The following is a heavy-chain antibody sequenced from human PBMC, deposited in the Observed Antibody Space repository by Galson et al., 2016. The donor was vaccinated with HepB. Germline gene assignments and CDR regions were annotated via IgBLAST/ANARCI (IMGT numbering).Heavy chain of an antibody. CDR1: NFTFRTSA. D-gene: IGHD4-17*01. CDR3: AKGEGVYQYGKTGVYYCEA. J-gene: IGHJ4*02. Sequence: SLRLSCAGSNFTFRTSAMHWVRQAPGKGLEWLAVISYDGNKKHYADAVEGRVTVTRDNSQNTLYLQMNGLRADDTAVYYWAKGEGVYQYGKTGVYYCEAWGQGTRVTVSS. CDR2: ISYDGNKK. V-gene: IGHV3-30*18.